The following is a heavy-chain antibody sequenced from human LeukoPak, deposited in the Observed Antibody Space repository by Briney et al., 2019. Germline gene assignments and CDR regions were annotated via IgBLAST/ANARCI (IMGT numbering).Heavy chain of an antibody. CDR2: MSPKSVNT. Sequence: GASVKVSCKAFGYTFTSYDINWVRQAPGQGLEWMGWMSPKSVNTGYAQNFQGRVAITRNTSISTAYMKLSSLRSDDTAVYYCARGRSLGCSGGSCYYNYMDVWGRGTTVTVSS. V-gene: IGHV1-8*03. J-gene: IGHJ6*03. CDR3: ARGRSLGCSGGSCYYNYMDV. D-gene: IGHD2-15*01. CDR1: GYTFTSYD.